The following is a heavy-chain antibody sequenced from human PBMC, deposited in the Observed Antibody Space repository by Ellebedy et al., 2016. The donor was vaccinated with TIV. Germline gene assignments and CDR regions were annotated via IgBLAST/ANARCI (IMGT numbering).Heavy chain of an antibody. D-gene: IGHD3-22*01. J-gene: IGHJ3*02. CDR1: GGSFSGYY. V-gene: IGHV4-34*01. CDR3: ARSYIVAAFDI. Sequence: GSLRLSXAVYGGSFSGYYWSWIRQPPGKGLEWIGEINHSGSTNYNPSLKSRVTISVDTSKNQFSLKLSSVTAADTAVYYCARSYIVAAFDIWGQGTMVTVSS. CDR2: INHSGST.